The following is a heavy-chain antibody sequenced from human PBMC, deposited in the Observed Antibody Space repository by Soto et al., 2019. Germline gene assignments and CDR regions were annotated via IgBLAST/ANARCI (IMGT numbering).Heavy chain of an antibody. CDR2: ISSSSSYI. Sequence: EVQLVESGGGLVKPGGSLRLSCAASGFTFSSYSMNWVRQAPGKGLEWVSSISSSSSYIYYADSVKGRFTISRDNAKNSLYLPMNSLRAGDTAVYYCARRPSITIFGVDRDYWGQGTLVTVSS. V-gene: IGHV3-21*01. CDR3: ARRPSITIFGVDRDY. J-gene: IGHJ4*02. CDR1: GFTFSSYS. D-gene: IGHD3-3*01.